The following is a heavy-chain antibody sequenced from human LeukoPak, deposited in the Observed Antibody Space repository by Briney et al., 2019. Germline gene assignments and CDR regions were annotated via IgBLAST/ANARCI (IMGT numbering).Heavy chain of an antibody. V-gene: IGHV4-39*01. D-gene: IGHD3-22*01. CDR3: AGHYDSSGSYYRFDHYFDY. CDR1: GGSISSGSYY. CDR2: ISYSGST. J-gene: IGHJ4*02. Sequence: SETLSLTCTVSGGSISSGSYYWGWIRQPPGRGLEWIGSISYSGSTYYNPSLQSRVTISVDTSKNQFSLKLSSVTAADTAVYYCAGHYDSSGSYYRFDHYFDYWGQGTLVTVSS.